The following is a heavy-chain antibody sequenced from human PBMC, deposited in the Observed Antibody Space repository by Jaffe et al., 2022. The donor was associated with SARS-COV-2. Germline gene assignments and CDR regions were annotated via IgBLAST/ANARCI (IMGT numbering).Heavy chain of an antibody. Sequence: QVQLVESGGGVVQPGRSLRLSCAASGFTFSSYAMHWVRQAPGKGLEWVAVISYDGSNKYYADSVKGRFTISRDNSKNTLYLQMNSLRAEDTAVYYCARDGAQEDIVVVPGAYYYYMDVWGKGTTVTVSS. CDR2: ISYDGSNK. V-gene: IGHV3-30*04. CDR1: GFTFSSYA. CDR3: ARDGAQEDIVVVPGAYYYYMDV. J-gene: IGHJ6*03. D-gene: IGHD2-2*01.